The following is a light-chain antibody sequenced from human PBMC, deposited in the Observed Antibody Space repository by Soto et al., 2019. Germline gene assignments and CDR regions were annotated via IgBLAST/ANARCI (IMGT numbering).Light chain of an antibody. CDR2: GVN. J-gene: IGLJ1*01. Sequence: QSALAQPPSASGSPGQSVAISCTGTSSDVGGYNYVSWYQQHPGKAPKLMIYGVNERPSGVPDRFSGSKSGNTASLTVSGLQAEDEADYYCGSYAGSSNVFGTGTKVTVL. CDR3: GSYAGSSNV. V-gene: IGLV2-8*01. CDR1: SSDVGGYNY.